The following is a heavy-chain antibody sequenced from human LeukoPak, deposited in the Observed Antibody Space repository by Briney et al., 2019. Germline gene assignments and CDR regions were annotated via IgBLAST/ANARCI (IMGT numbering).Heavy chain of an antibody. CDR2: ISGSGGST. Sequence: QPGGSLRLSCAASGFTFSSYAMSWVRQAPGKGLEWVSAISGSGGSTYYADSVKGRFTISRDNSKNTLYLQMNSLRAEDTAVYDCAKGNVQPTVPTPFDYWGQGTLVTVSS. V-gene: IGHV3-23*01. CDR3: AKGNVQPTVPTPFDY. D-gene: IGHD4-17*01. J-gene: IGHJ4*02. CDR1: GFTFSSYA.